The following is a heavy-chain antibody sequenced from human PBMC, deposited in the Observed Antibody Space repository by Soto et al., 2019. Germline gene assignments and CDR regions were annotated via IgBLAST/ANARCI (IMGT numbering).Heavy chain of an antibody. CDR3: ARKKGYSYGPHYFDY. CDR2: IYYSGNT. V-gene: IGHV4-31*03. J-gene: IGHJ4*02. Sequence: SDTLSLTCTVSGGSVSSGGYYWSWIRQHPGKGLEWIGYIYYSGNTFYNPSLKSRVTISVDTSKNQFSLKLSSVTAADTAVYYCARKKGYSYGPHYFDYWGKGTRVT. D-gene: IGHD5-18*01. CDR1: GGSVSSGGYY.